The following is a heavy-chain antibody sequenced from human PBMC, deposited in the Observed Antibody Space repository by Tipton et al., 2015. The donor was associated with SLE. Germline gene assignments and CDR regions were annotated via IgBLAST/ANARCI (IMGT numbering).Heavy chain of an antibody. Sequence: GSLRLSCAASRFTFSSHAMNWVRQAPRKGLEWVSTIDSGSGGYTYYAESVKGRFTTSRDNSKNTLYLQMNSLRAEDTAIYYCARDTFGYSDYWGQGALVTVSS. CDR3: ARDTFGYSDY. J-gene: IGHJ4*02. V-gene: IGHV3-23*01. D-gene: IGHD3-16*01. CDR1: RFTFSSHA. CDR2: IDSGSGGYT.